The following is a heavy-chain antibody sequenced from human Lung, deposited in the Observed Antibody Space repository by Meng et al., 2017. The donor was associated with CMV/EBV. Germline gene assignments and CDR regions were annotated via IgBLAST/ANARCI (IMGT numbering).Heavy chain of an antibody. V-gene: IGHV1-69*05. CDR3: AREPDYSSGSDVFDI. Sequence: SXXVSXKASGGTFSRYAVHWVQQAPGQGLEWMGRIIPILGTANYAQSFQDRVTITTDESTSTAYMELSSLRSEDTAVYYCAREPDYSSGSDVFDIWGQGTXVTGSS. CDR1: GGTFSRYA. J-gene: IGHJ3*02. D-gene: IGHD6-19*01. CDR2: IIPILGTA.